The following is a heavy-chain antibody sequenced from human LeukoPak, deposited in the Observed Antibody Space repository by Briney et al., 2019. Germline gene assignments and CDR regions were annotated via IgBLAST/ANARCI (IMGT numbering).Heavy chain of an antibody. V-gene: IGHV1-69*02. J-gene: IGHJ4*02. CDR2: IIPILGIA. Sequence: ASVKVSCKASGGTFSSYTISWVRQAPGQGLEWMGRIIPILGIANYAQKFQGRVTITADKSTSTAYMELSSLRSEDTAVYYCARPRITGIYSRDYFDYWGQGTLVTVSS. CDR3: ARPRITGIYSRDYFDY. D-gene: IGHD1-20*01. CDR1: GGTFSSYT.